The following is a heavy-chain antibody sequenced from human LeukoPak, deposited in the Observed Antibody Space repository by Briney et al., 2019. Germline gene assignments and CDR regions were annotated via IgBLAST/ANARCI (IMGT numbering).Heavy chain of an antibody. CDR3: ARGGYYGSGSYAY. Sequence: SETLSLTCAVYGGSFSGYYWSWIRQPPGKGLEWIGEINHSGSTNYNPSLKSRVTISVDTSKNQFSLKLSSVTAADTAVYYCARGGYYGSGSYAYWGQGTLVTVSS. D-gene: IGHD3-10*01. J-gene: IGHJ4*02. V-gene: IGHV4-34*01. CDR1: GGSFSGYY. CDR2: INHSGST.